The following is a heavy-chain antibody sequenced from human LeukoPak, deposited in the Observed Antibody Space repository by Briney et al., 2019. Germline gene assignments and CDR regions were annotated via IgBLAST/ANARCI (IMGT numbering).Heavy chain of an antibody. Sequence: ASVKVSCKASGYTFTSYGISWVRQAPGQGLEWMGWISAYNGNTNYAQKLQGRVTMTTDTSTSTAYMELRSLRSDDTAVYYCARDIRYSGSYYGPYDYWGQGTLVTVSS. CDR2: ISAYNGNT. V-gene: IGHV1-18*01. J-gene: IGHJ4*02. CDR1: GYTFTSYG. D-gene: IGHD1-26*01. CDR3: ARDIRYSGSYYGPYDY.